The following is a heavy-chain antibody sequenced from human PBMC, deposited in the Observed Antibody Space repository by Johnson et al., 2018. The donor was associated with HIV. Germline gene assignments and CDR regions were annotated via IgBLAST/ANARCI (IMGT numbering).Heavy chain of an antibody. Sequence: QVQLVESGGGVVQPGGSLRLSCAASGFTFSSYGMHWVRQAPGKGLEWVAFIRYDGSNKYYGDSVKGRFTISRDNAKNTLYLQMNSLRVEDTAVYYCAKGDYFDTRAAFDIWGQGTVVIVSS. CDR3: AKGDYFDTRAAFDI. V-gene: IGHV3-30*02. CDR2: IRYDGSNK. CDR1: GFTFSSYG. J-gene: IGHJ3*02. D-gene: IGHD3-22*01.